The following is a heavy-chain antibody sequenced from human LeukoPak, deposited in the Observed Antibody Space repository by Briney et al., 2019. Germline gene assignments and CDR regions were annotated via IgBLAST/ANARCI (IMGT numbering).Heavy chain of an antibody. CDR3: ARHGPAHYRIGAFDI. D-gene: IGHD1-26*01. J-gene: IGHJ3*02. CDR1: GYSISSGYY. Sequence: SETLSLTCAVSGYSISSGYYWGWIRQPPGKGLEWIGSIYHSGCTYYNPSLKSRVTISVDTSKNQFSLKLSSVTAADTAVYYCARHGPAHYRIGAFDIWGQGTMVTVSS. CDR2: IYHSGCT. V-gene: IGHV4-38-2*01.